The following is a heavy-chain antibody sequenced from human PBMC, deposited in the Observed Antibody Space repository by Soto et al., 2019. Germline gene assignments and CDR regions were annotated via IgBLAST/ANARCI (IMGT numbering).Heavy chain of an antibody. D-gene: IGHD3-9*01. V-gene: IGHV4-59*08. CDR1: GGSLSSYY. Sequence: SETLSLTCPVSGGSLSSYYWSWIRQPPGKGLEWIGYIYYIGSTNYNPSLKSRVTISVATSKNQFSLKLSSVTAADTAVYYCARQTIYYDILTGYAGPYYYYGMDVWGQGTTVTVSS. CDR3: ARQTIYYDILTGYAGPYYYYGMDV. J-gene: IGHJ6*02. CDR2: IYYIGST.